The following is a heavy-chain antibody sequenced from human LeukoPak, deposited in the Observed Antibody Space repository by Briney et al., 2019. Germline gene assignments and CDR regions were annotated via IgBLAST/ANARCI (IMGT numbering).Heavy chain of an antibody. D-gene: IGHD3-3*01. CDR2: IYHSGST. Sequence: NPSETLSLTCAVSGGSISSSNWWSWVRQPPGKGLEWIGEIYHSGSTNYNPSLKSRVTISVDTSKNQFSLKLSSVTAADTAVYYCARDTYFFGAFDIWGQGTMVTVSS. V-gene: IGHV4-4*02. CDR1: GGSISSSNW. J-gene: IGHJ3*02. CDR3: ARDTYFFGAFDI.